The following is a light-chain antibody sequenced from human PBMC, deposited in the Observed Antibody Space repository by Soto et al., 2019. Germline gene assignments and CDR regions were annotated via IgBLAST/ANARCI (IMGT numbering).Light chain of an antibody. J-gene: IGKJ5*01. V-gene: IGKV3-11*01. CDR2: DAS. CDR1: QSVRSK. CDR3: HQRNNWPIT. Sequence: IVMTQSPSTLSVSPGERSTLSCMASQSVRSKLAWYQQKPGQAPRLLIYDASTRATGIPARFSGSGSGTDFTLTISSLEPEDFAVYYCHQRNNWPITFGQGTRLEIK.